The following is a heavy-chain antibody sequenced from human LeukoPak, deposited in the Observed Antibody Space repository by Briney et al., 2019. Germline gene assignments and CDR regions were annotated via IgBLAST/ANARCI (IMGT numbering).Heavy chain of an antibody. CDR3: ARMGRVAAAATGYMDV. D-gene: IGHD2-15*01. Sequence: GGSLRLSCAASGFTVSSNYMSWVRQAPGKGLEWVSVIYSGGSTYYADSVKGRFTISRDNSKNTLYLQMNSLRAEDTAVYYCARMGRVAAAATGYMDVWGKGTTVTVSS. J-gene: IGHJ6*03. CDR2: IYSGGST. V-gene: IGHV3-66*01. CDR1: GFTVSSNY.